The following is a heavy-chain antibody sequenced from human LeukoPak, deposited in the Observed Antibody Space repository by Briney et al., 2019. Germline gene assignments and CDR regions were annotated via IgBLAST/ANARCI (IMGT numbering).Heavy chain of an antibody. V-gene: IGHV3-21*01. J-gene: IGHJ4*02. CDR2: ISSSSSYI. Sequence: GGSLRLSCAASGFTFSGYSMNWVRQAPGKGLEWVSSISSSSSYIYYADSVKGRFTISRDNAKNSLYLQMNSLRAEDTAVYYCARAPNPHYDSSGYYAYFDYWGQGTLVTVSS. CDR1: GFTFSGYS. D-gene: IGHD3-22*01. CDR3: ARAPNPHYDSSGYYAYFDY.